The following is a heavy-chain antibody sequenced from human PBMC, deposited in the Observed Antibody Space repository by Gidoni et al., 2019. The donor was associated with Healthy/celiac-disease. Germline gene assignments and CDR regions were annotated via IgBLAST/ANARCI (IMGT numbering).Heavy chain of an antibody. J-gene: IGHJ4*02. CDR3: ARGYYDSSGYYYALPYYFDY. V-gene: IGHV3-48*02. CDR1: GFTFSSSS. Sequence: EVQLVESGGGLVQPGGSLRLSCAASGFTFSSSSMNWVRQAPGKGLEWVSYISSSSSTIYYADSVKGRFTISRDNAKNSLYLQMNSLRDEDTAVYYCARGYYDSSGYYYALPYYFDYWGQGTLVTVSS. D-gene: IGHD3-22*01. CDR2: ISSSSSTI.